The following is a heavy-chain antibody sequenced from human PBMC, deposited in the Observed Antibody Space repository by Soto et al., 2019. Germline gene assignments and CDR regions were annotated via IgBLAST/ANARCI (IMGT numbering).Heavy chain of an antibody. V-gene: IGHV4-59*08. D-gene: IGHD6-13*01. Sequence: SETLSLTCTVSGGSIRSYYWSWIRQPPGKGLEWIGYIYYSGSTNYNPSLKSRVTISVDTSKNQFSLKLSSVTAADTAVYYCARRSAIAAAGTLTYYYYYMDVWGKGTTVTVSS. CDR1: GGSIRSYY. J-gene: IGHJ6*03. CDR2: IYYSGST. CDR3: ARRSAIAAAGTLTYYYYYMDV.